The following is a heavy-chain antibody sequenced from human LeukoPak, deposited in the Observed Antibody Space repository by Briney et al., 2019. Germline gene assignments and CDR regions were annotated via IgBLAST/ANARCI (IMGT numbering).Heavy chain of an antibody. J-gene: IGHJ4*02. Sequence: ASVKVSCKASGYTFTGYYMHWVRQAPGQGLGWMGWINPNSGGTNYAQKFQGRVTMTRNTSISTAYMELSSLRSEDTAVYYCARGGLRFLEWTPFDYWGQGTLVTVSS. D-gene: IGHD3-3*01. CDR1: GYTFTGYY. V-gene: IGHV1-2*02. CDR2: INPNSGGT. CDR3: ARGGLRFLEWTPFDY.